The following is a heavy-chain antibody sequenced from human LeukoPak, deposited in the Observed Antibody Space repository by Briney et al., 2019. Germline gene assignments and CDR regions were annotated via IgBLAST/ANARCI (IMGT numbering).Heavy chain of an antibody. CDR3: ARDRLGDSVVPAAMPWYYYGMDV. D-gene: IGHD2-2*01. CDR1: GFTFSSYW. V-gene: IGHV3-7*03. J-gene: IGHJ6*04. CDR2: IKQDGSEK. Sequence: GGSLRLSCAASGFTFSSYWMSWVRQAPGKGLEWVANIKQDGSEKYYVDSVKGRFTISRDNAKNSLYPQMNSLRAEDTAVYYCARDRLGDSVVPAAMPWYYYGMDVWGKGTTVTVSS.